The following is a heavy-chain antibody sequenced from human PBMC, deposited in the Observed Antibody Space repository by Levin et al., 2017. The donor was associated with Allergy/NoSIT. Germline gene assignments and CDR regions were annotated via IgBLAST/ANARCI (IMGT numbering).Heavy chain of an antibody. J-gene: IGHJ4*02. CDR1: GFTFDDYA. Sequence: SCAASGFTFDDYAMHWVRQGPGKGLEWVSGIGWNRGNIGYADSVRGRFTISRDNAKKSLYLQLNSLRAEDTALYFCAKGRGSMIRGLVRGFDYWGRGTLVTVSS. CDR2: IGWNRGNI. D-gene: IGHD3-10*01. CDR3: AKGRGSMIRGLVRGFDY. V-gene: IGHV3-9*01.